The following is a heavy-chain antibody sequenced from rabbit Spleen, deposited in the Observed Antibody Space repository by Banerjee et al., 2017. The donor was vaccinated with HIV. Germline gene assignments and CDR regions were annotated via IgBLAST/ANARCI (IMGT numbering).Heavy chain of an antibody. CDR2: IDAGSSGFT. CDR1: GVSFSGDSY. D-gene: IGHD8-1*01. J-gene: IGHJ6*01. Sequence: QEQLEESGGGLVKPEGSLTLTCIASGVSFSGDSYMCWVRQAPGKGPEWVVCIDAGSSGFTYFATWAKGRFTISKTSSTTVTLQMTSLTAADTATYFCARDTASSFSSYGMDLWGQGTLVTVS. V-gene: IGHV1S45*01. CDR3: ARDTASSFSSYGMDL.